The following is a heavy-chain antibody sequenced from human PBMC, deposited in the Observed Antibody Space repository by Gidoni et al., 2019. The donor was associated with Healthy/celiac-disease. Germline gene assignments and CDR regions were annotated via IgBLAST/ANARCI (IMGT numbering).Heavy chain of an antibody. D-gene: IGHD6-13*01. CDR2: IFSNDEK. CDR1: GFSLSIASMG. Sequence: QVTLKESGPVLVKPTETLTLTCTVPGFSLSIASMGVSWIRQPPGKALEWLAHIFSNDEKSYSTSLKSRLTISKDTSKSQVVLTMTNMDPVDTATYYCARVWGSSWGYYYYGMDVWGQGTTVTVSS. J-gene: IGHJ6*02. CDR3: ARVWGSSWGYYYYGMDV. V-gene: IGHV2-26*01.